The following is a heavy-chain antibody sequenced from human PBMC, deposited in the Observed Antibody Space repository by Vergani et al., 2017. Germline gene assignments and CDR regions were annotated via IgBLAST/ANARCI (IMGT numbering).Heavy chain of an antibody. J-gene: IGHJ4*02. V-gene: IGHV1-2*02. CDR3: TSFPTEISEYYNSTGYYHRFFEK. CDR2: INPKNGLT. CDR1: GYTFTGYY. Sequence: QVQLVQSGADVKRPGASVKVSCKASGYTFTGYYLHWVRLAPGQGLEWMGWINPKNGLTKYAQRFQGRVSLTRDTSITTAFMELSSLRSDDTAMYYCTSFPTEISEYYNSTGYYHRFFEKWGQGTLVTVSS. D-gene: IGHD2/OR15-2a*01.